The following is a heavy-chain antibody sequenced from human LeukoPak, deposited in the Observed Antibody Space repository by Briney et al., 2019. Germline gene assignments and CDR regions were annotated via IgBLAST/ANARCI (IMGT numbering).Heavy chain of an antibody. J-gene: IGHJ4*02. D-gene: IGHD3-22*01. Sequence: GGSLRLSCAASGFTFDDYAMHWVRQAPGKGLEWVSLISGDGGSTYYADSVKGRFTISRDNSKNSLYLQMNSLRTEDTASYYCAKDIHDSSGLDYWGQGTLVTVSS. CDR3: AKDIHDSSGLDY. CDR1: GFTFDDYA. V-gene: IGHV3-43*02. CDR2: ISGDGGST.